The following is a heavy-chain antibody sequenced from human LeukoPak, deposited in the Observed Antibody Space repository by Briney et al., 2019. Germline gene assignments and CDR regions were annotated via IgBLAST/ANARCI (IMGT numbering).Heavy chain of an antibody. CDR2: ISYSGSTI. CDR3: ARAGPPAFDP. V-gene: IGHV3-48*03. CDR1: GFTFTNFE. J-gene: IGHJ5*02. Sequence: GGPLRLSCAASGFTFTNFEMNWVRQAPGKGLEGVSYISYSGSTISYAASVRGRCTTSRDNAKNSLYLQMNSLRAEDTAVYYCARAGPPAFDPWGQGTLVTVSS.